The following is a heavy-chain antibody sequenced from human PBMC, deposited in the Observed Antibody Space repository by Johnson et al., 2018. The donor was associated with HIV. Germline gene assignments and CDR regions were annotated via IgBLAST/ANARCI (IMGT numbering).Heavy chain of an antibody. V-gene: IGHV3-30-3*01. CDR1: GFTFSSYA. D-gene: IGHD2-2*01. J-gene: IGHJ3*02. CDR3: ARVAPAHDAFDI. CDR2: ISYDGSNK. Sequence: QVQLVESGGGLVQPGRSLRLSCAASGFTFSSYAMHWVRQAPGKGLEWVAVISYDGSNKYYADSVQGRFTVSRDNSKNTLYPQMNSLRAEDTAVYYCARVAPAHDAFDIWGQGTMVTVSS.